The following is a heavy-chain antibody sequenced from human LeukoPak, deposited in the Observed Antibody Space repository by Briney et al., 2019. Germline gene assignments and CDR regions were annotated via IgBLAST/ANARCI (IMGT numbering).Heavy chain of an antibody. CDR3: ARDLYGDYGYNWFDP. Sequence: SQTLSLTCTVSGGSISSGSYYWSWIRQPAGKGLEWIGRIYTSGSTNYNPSLKSRVTISVDTSKNQFSPKLSSVTAADTAVYYCARDLYGDYGYNWFDPWGQGTLVTVSS. D-gene: IGHD4-17*01. J-gene: IGHJ5*02. CDR1: GGSISSGSYY. V-gene: IGHV4-61*02. CDR2: IYTSGST.